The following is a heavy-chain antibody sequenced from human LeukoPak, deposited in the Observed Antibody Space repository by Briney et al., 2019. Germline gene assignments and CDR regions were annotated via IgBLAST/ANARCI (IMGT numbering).Heavy chain of an antibody. CDR2: IYYSGTT. CDR1: GGLISISTYY. D-gene: IGHD6-6*01. V-gene: IGHV4-39*07. J-gene: IGHJ4*02. CDR3: AKHHRMAARLVYFDY. Sequence: SETLSLTCTVSGGLISISTYYWGWIRQPPGKGLEWIGSIYYSGTTHYNPSLKSRVTIAVDTSKNQFSLKLISVTAADTAVYYCAKHHRMAARLVYFDYWGQGTLVTVSS.